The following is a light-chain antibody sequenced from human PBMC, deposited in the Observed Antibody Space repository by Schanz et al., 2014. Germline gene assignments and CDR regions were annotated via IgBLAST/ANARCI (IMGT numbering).Light chain of an antibody. Sequence: QSALTQPRSVSGSPGQSVAISCTGTSSDVGGYNYVSWFQQHLGTAPKLMISDVSHRPSGVPDRFSGSKSGNTASLTISGLQAEDEADYYCCSYGGSYTWVFGGGTKLTVL. V-gene: IGLV2-11*01. J-gene: IGLJ3*02. CDR3: CSYGGSYTWV. CDR1: SSDVGGYNY. CDR2: DVS.